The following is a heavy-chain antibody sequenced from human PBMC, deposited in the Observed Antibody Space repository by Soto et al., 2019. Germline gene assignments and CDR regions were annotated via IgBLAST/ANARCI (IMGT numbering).Heavy chain of an antibody. V-gene: IGHV1-69*13. Sequence: GASVKVSCKASGGTFSSYAISWVRQAPGQGLEWMGGIIPIFGTANYAQKFQGRVTITADESTSTAYMELSSLRSEDTAVYYCAREATDIVVVPAAISYCYCGMDVWGQGTTVTVS. CDR3: AREATDIVVVPAAISYCYCGMDV. D-gene: IGHD2-2*02. J-gene: IGHJ6*02. CDR2: IIPIFGTA. CDR1: GGTFSSYA.